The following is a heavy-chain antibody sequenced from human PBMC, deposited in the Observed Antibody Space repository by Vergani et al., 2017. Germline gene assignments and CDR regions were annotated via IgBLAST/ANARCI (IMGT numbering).Heavy chain of an antibody. CDR3: ARRISAASYGAFDI. CDR2: FFPGDSDT. D-gene: IGHD6-13*01. J-gene: IGHJ3*02. Sequence: EVQLVQSGAEGKKPGEPLKIPCEVSGYSFTNYWIGWVRQMPGKGLEWMGIFFPGDSDTRYSPSFQGLVTFSGDKPISTAYLQWSSLKASDTAMYYCARRISAASYGAFDIWSEGTMVTVYS. V-gene: IGHV5-51*01. CDR1: GYSFTNYW.